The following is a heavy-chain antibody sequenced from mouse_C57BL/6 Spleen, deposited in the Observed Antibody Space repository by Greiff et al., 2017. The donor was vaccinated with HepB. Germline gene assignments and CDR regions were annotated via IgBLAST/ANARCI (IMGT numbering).Heavy chain of an antibody. J-gene: IGHJ3*01. D-gene: IGHD1-1*01. Sequence: EVQVVESGPGLVKPSQSLSLTCSVTGYSITSGYYWNWIRQFPGNKLEWMGYISYDGSNNYNPSLKNRISITRDTSKNQFFLKLNSVTTEDTATYYCARGGLLLAYWGQGTLVTVSA. CDR1: GYSITSGYY. V-gene: IGHV3-6*01. CDR3: ARGGLLLAY. CDR2: ISYDGSN.